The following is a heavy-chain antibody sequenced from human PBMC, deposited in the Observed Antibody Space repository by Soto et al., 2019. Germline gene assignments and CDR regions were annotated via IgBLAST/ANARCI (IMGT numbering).Heavy chain of an antibody. CDR1: GFTFTSYS. CDR2: VNPGGYST. J-gene: IGHJ4*02. D-gene: IGHD5-12*01. Sequence: EVQLLQSGGGLVQPGGSLRLSCAASGFTFTSYSMTWVRQTPGKGLEWVAAVNPGGYSTYYADSVKGRSTISRDNSNKPLFRQMSSRTAEDTAVGYCAKDPRAGSGYDFDYRDQGTLVTVSS. CDR3: AKDPRAGSGYDFDY. V-gene: IGHV3-23*01.